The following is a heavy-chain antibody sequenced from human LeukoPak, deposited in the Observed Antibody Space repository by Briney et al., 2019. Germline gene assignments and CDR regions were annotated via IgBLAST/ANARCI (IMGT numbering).Heavy chain of an antibody. Sequence: ASVKVSCKASGYTFTGYYMHWVRQAPGQGLEWMGWINPNSGGTNYAQKFQGRVTMTRDTSISTAYMELSRLRSDDTAVYYCARDPIYYDFWSGSYYSYYMDVWGKGTTVTVSS. D-gene: IGHD3-3*01. CDR2: INPNSGGT. CDR3: ARDPIYYDFWSGSYYSYYMDV. CDR1: GYTFTGYY. J-gene: IGHJ6*03. V-gene: IGHV1-2*02.